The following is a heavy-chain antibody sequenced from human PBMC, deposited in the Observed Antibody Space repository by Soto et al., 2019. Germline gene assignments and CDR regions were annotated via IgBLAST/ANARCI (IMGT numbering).Heavy chain of an antibody. V-gene: IGHV3-33*01. J-gene: IGHJ4*02. Sequence: GGSLRLSCAASGFTFSSHGMHWVRQAPGKGLERVAIIWYDGSNEYYADSVKGRFTISRDNSKNTLYLQMSSLRVDDTAVYYCARDYTSTGYGLVYWGQGALVTVSS. CDR3: ARDYTSTGYGLVY. D-gene: IGHD6-25*01. CDR2: IWYDGSNE. CDR1: GFTFSSHG.